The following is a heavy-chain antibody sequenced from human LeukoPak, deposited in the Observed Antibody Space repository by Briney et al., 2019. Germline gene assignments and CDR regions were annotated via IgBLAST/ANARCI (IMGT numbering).Heavy chain of an antibody. CDR1: EFTFSNAW. J-gene: IGHJ4*02. D-gene: IGHD4-17*01. Sequence: GGPLGLSCAASEFTFSNAWMSWVRQAPGKGLEGVCGIKSKTDGGTTDYAAPVKGRFTISRDDSKNTLYLQMNSLKTEDTAVYYCTTDSTVSDYWGQGTLVTVSS. CDR2: IKSKTDGGTT. V-gene: IGHV3-15*01. CDR3: TTDSTVSDY.